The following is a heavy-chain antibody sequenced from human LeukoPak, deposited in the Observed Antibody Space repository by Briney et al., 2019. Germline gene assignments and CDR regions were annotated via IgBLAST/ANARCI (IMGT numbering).Heavy chain of an antibody. J-gene: IGHJ6*02. D-gene: IGHD5-18*01. Sequence: SVKVSCKASGGTFSSYATSWVRQAPGQGLEWMGGIIPIFGTANYAQKFQGRVTITADESTSTAYMELSSLRSEDTAVYYCARAAGGYSYGSYYYYGMDVWGQGTTVTVSS. V-gene: IGHV1-69*13. CDR3: ARAAGGYSYGSYYYYGMDV. CDR1: GGTFSSYA. CDR2: IIPIFGTA.